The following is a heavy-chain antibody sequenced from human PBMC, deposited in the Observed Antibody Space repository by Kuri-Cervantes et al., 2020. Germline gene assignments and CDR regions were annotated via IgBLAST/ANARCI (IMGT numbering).Heavy chain of an antibody. Sequence: GGSLRLSCAASGFTVSSNEMSWVRQAPGKGLEWVSSISGGSTYYADYRKGRFTISRDNSKTTLHLQMNSLRAEDTAVYYCAKGPTIIAVAGEFDYWGQGTLVTVSS. CDR1: GFTVSSNE. D-gene: IGHD6-19*01. CDR3: AKGPTIIAVAGEFDY. J-gene: IGHJ4*02. V-gene: IGHV3-38-3*01. CDR2: ISGGST.